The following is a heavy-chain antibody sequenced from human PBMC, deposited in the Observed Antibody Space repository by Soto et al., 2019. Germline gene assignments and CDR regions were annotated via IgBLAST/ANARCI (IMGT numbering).Heavy chain of an antibody. CDR2: INPSGGST. Sequence: ASVKVSCKASGYTFTSYYMHWVRQAPGQGLEWMGIINPSGGSTSYAQKFQGRVTMTRDTSTSTVYMELSSLRSEDTAVYYCARDLERLYGDYVSWYFDLWGRGTLVTVSS. CDR1: GYTFTSYY. J-gene: IGHJ2*01. V-gene: IGHV1-46*03. D-gene: IGHD4-17*01. CDR3: ARDLERLYGDYVSWYFDL.